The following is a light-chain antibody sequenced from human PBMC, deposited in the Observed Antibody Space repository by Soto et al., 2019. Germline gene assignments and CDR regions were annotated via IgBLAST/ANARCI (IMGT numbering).Light chain of an antibody. V-gene: IGLV4-60*02. J-gene: IGLJ3*02. Sequence: QLVLTQSSSASASLGSSVKLTCTLSSGHSSYSIAWHQQQPEKAPRYLMKVEGSGNYNKGNGVPDRFSGSSSGADRYLTISTLQFEDEADYYCETWDSNTRVFVGGTKVTVL. CDR3: ETWDSNTRV. CDR1: SGHSSYS. CDR2: VEGSGNY.